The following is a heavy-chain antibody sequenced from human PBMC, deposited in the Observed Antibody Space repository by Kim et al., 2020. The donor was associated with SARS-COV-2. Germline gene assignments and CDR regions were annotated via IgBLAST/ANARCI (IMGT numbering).Heavy chain of an antibody. CDR3: SRGSYDFWCGYYYYSG. Sequence: SETLSLTCTVPGGSISSSSYYWGWIRQHQGKGLEWIGSIYYSGSTYYNPSLKSRLTISVDPSKNPFSLNLSSVNSANTAVDSCSRGSYDFWCGYYYYSG. CDR1: GGSISSSSYY. D-gene: IGHD3-3*01. V-gene: IGHV4-39*07. J-gene: IGHJ6*01. CDR2: IYYSGST.